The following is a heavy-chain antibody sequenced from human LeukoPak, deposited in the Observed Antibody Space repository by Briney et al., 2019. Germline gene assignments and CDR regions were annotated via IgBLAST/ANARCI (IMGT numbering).Heavy chain of an antibody. D-gene: IGHD2-21*02. V-gene: IGHV1-69*04. Sequence: ASVKVSCKASGGTFSSYTISWVRQAPGQGLELMGRIIPILGIANYAQKFQGRVTITADKSTSTAYMELSSLRSEDTAVYYCARDEVVTATDAFDIWGQGTMVTVSS. CDR2: IIPILGIA. J-gene: IGHJ3*02. CDR3: ARDEVVTATDAFDI. CDR1: GGTFSSYT.